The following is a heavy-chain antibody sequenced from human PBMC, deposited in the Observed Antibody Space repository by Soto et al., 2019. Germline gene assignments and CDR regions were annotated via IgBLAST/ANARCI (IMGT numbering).Heavy chain of an antibody. J-gene: IGHJ5*02. CDR1: GGSISSYY. V-gene: IGHV4-39*01. D-gene: IGHD5-18*01. Sequence: PSETLSLTCTVSGGSISSYYWSWIRQPPGKGLEWIGSIYYSGSTYYNPSLKSRVTISVDTSKNQFSLKLSSVTAADTAVYYCARRDSAMVTSEWFDPWGQGTLVTVSS. CDR2: IYYSGST. CDR3: ARRDSAMVTSEWFDP.